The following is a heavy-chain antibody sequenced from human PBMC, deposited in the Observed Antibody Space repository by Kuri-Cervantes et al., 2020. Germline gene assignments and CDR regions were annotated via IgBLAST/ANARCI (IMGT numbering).Heavy chain of an antibody. D-gene: IGHD2/OR15-2a*01. J-gene: IGHJ6*02. V-gene: IGHV3-33*08. CDR1: GFTFSSYW. Sequence: GESLKISCVASGFTFSSYWMHWVRQAPGKGLEWVAVVWYDGSNKYYADFVKGRFTISRDNSKNTLYLQMNSLRVEDTAVYYCARDREYYYYGMDVWGQGTPVTVSS. CDR3: ARDREYYYYGMDV. CDR2: VWYDGSNK.